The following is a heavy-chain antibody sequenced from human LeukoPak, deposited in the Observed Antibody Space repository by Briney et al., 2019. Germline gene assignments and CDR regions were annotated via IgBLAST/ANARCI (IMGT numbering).Heavy chain of an antibody. V-gene: IGHV1-8*01. D-gene: IGHD6-13*01. Sequence: ASVKVSCKASGYTFTNYGMNWVRQATGQGLEWMGWMNPNSGNTGYAQKFQGRVTMTRNTSISTAYMELSSLRSEDTAVYYCARAIAAAGSNWFDPWGQGTLVTVSS. CDR2: MNPNSGNT. CDR3: ARAIAAAGSNWFDP. J-gene: IGHJ5*02. CDR1: GYTFTNYG.